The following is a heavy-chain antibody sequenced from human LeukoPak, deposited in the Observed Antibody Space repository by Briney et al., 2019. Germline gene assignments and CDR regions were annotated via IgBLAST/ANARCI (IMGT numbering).Heavy chain of an antibody. CDR1: GGSISSYY. CDR2: IYYSGST. V-gene: IGHV4-59*01. Sequence: SETLSLTCTVSGGSISSYYWSWIRQPPGKGLEWIGYIYYSGSTNYNPSLKSRVTISVDTSKNQFSLKLSSVTAADTAVYYCARRTIAAAGFDIWGQGTMVTVSS. CDR3: ARRTIAAAGFDI. J-gene: IGHJ3*02. D-gene: IGHD6-13*01.